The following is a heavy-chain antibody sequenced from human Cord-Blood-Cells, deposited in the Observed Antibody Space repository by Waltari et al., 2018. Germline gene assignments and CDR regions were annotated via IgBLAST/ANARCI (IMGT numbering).Heavy chain of an antibody. V-gene: IGHV1-3*01. Sequence: QVQLVQSGAEVKKPGASVKVSCKASGYTFTSYAMHWVRQAPGQRLEWMGWINAGNGNTKYSQKFQGRVTITRDTSARTAYMELSSLRSEDTAVYYCARDLTPNTLGYCSGGSCYYYYYGMDVWGQGTTVTVSS. J-gene: IGHJ6*02. D-gene: IGHD2-15*01. CDR1: GYTFTSYA. CDR2: INAGNGNT. CDR3: ARDLTPNTLGYCSGGSCYYYYYGMDV.